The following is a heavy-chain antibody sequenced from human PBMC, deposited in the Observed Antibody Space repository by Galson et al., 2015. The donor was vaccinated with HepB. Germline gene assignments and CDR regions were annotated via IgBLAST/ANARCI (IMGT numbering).Heavy chain of an antibody. Sequence: SLRLSCAASGFTFGDYAVSWLRQAPGKGLEWVGFIRSKPYGGTTTYAASVRGRFTISRDDSKSIAYLQMNSLKTEDTAVYYCTRDPTPTFDSSGYSYSYFYYGFDVWGQGTTVIVSS. J-gene: IGHJ6*02. CDR2: IRSKPYGGTT. D-gene: IGHD3-22*01. CDR3: TRDPTPTFDSSGYSYSYFYYGFDV. V-gene: IGHV3-49*03. CDR1: GFTFGDYA.